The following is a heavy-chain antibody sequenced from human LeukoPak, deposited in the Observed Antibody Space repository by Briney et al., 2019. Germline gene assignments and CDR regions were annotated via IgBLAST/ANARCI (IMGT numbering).Heavy chain of an antibody. D-gene: IGHD6-13*01. CDR1: GFTFSSYA. J-gene: IGHJ4*02. Sequence: GRSLRLSCAASGFTFSSYAMHWVRQAPGKGLEWVAVISYDGSNKYYADSVKGRFTISRDNSKNTLYLQMNSLRAEDTVVYYCARPSLHTAGIAAAGGFFYWGQGTLVTVSS. CDR2: ISYDGSNK. V-gene: IGHV3-30*04. CDR3: ARPSLHTAGIAAAGGFFY.